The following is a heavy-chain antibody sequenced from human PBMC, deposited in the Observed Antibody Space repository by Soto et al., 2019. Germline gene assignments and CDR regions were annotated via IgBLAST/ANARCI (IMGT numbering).Heavy chain of an antibody. CDR1: GYTFTSYA. J-gene: IGHJ3*02. V-gene: IGHV1-3*01. CDR2: INAGNGNT. D-gene: IGHD3-3*01. Sequence: ASVKVSCKASGYTFTSYAMHWVRQAPGQRLEWMGWINAGNGNTKYSQKFQGRVTITRDTSASTAYMELSSLRSEDTAVYYCARDSSPYYDFWSGYHGDAFDIWGQGTMVTVSS. CDR3: ARDSSPYYDFWSGYHGDAFDI.